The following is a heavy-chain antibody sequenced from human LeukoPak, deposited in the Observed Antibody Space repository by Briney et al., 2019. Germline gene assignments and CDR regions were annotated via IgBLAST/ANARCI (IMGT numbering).Heavy chain of an antibody. CDR2: ISSGSNTI. V-gene: IGHV3-11*04. CDR3: AREDHHYDDSGYRLDAFDI. Sequence: GGSLRLSCAASGFTFSDDYMSWIRQAPGKGLEWVAYISSGSNTIYYADSVKDRFTISRDNAKKSLYLQMNSLRAEDTAVYYCAREDHHYDDSGYRLDAFDIWGQGTMVTVSS. J-gene: IGHJ3*02. CDR1: GFTFSDDY. D-gene: IGHD3-22*01.